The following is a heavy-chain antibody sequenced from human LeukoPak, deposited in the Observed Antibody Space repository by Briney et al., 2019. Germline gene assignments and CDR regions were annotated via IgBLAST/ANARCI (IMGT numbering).Heavy chain of an antibody. CDR1: GFTFSSYG. V-gene: IGHV3-30*02. CDR2: IWYDGSNK. Sequence: GGSLRLSCAASGFTFSSYGMHWVRQAPGKGLEWVAVIWYDGSNKYYADSVKGRFTISRDNSKNTLYLQMNSLRAEDTAVYYCAKAGRRPKGWGQGTLVTVSS. J-gene: IGHJ4*02. CDR3: AKAGRRPKG. D-gene: IGHD2-15*01.